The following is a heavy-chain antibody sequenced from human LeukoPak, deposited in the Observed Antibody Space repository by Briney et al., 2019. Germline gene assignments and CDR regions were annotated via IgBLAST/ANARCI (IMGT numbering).Heavy chain of an antibody. V-gene: IGHV3-21*01. D-gene: IGHD1-7*01. CDR1: GFTFSSYS. Sequence: GGSLRLSCAASGFTFSSYSMNWVRQAPGKGLEWVSSISSSSSYIYYADSVKGRFTISRDNAKNSLYLRMNSLRAEDTAVYYCAREGYNWNYYSADYYMDVWGKGTTVTVSS. J-gene: IGHJ6*03. CDR2: ISSSSSYI. CDR3: AREGYNWNYYSADYYMDV.